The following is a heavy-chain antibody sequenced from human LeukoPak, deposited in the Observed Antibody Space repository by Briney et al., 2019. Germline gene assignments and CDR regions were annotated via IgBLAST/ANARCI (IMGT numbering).Heavy chain of an antibody. Sequence: PSGTLSLTCAVSGDSISRSNWWTWVRQPPGKGLEWIGEIHHSGSTNYNPSLTSRVTVSVDKSKNQFSLKLNSVTAADTAVYYCASYVASVGFDYWGQGTLVTVSS. CDR3: ASYVASVGFDY. V-gene: IGHV4-4*02. D-gene: IGHD6-13*01. CDR2: IHHSGST. J-gene: IGHJ4*02. CDR1: GDSISRSNW.